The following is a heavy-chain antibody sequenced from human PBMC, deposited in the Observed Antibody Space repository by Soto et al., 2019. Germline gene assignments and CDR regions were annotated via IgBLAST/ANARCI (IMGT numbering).Heavy chain of an antibody. J-gene: IGHJ4*02. D-gene: IGHD3-10*01. V-gene: IGHV4-34*01. Sequence: QVQLQQWGAGLLKPSETLSLTCAVYGGSFSGYYWSWIRQPPGKGLEWIGEINHSGSTNYNPSLKRRVTISVDTSKNQFSLKLSSVTAADTAVYYCARGLRVRGGPLWGQGTLVIVSS. CDR1: GGSFSGYY. CDR2: INHSGST. CDR3: ARGLRVRGGPL.